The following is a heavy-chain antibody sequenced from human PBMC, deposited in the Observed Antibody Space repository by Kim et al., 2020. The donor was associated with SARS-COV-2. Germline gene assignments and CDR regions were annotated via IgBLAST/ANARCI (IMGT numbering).Heavy chain of an antibody. CDR2: IYYSGST. Sequence: SETLSLTCTVSGGSISSYYWSWIRQPPGKGLEWIGYIYYSGSTNYNPSLKSRVTISVDTSKNQFSLKLSSVTAADTAVYYCARHPNYYDSSGYLPTGFDPWGQGTLVTVSS. V-gene: IGHV4-59*08. CDR1: GGSISSYY. D-gene: IGHD3-22*01. CDR3: ARHPNYYDSSGYLPTGFDP. J-gene: IGHJ5*02.